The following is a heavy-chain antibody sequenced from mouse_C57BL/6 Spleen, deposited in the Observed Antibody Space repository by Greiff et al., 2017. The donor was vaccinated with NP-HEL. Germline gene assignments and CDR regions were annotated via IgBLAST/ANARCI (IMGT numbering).Heavy chain of an antibody. CDR3: TREGVYSNFFDY. V-gene: IGHV5-9-1*02. CDR1: GFTFSSYA. J-gene: IGHJ2*01. D-gene: IGHD2-5*01. Sequence: EVMLVESGEGLVKPGGSLKLSCAASGFTFSSYAMSWVRQTPEKRLEWVAYISSGGDYIYYADTVKGRFTISRDNARNTLYLQMSSLKSEDTAMYYCTREGVYSNFFDYWGQGTTLTVSS. CDR2: ISSGGDYI.